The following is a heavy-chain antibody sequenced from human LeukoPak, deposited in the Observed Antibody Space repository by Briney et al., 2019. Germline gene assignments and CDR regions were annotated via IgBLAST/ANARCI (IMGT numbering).Heavy chain of an antibody. CDR1: GFTFSNYG. CDR3: ARQGGLGNYATGSWFDP. D-gene: IGHD1-7*01. Sequence: PGGSQRLSCAGSGFTFSNYGMHWVRQAPGKGLEWVAVIWYEGTNKYYADSVKGRFTISRDNSKNTLYLQMDSLRAEDTAMYYCARQGGLGNYATGSWFDPWGQGTLVTVSS. V-gene: IGHV3-33*01. CDR2: IWYEGTNK. J-gene: IGHJ5*02.